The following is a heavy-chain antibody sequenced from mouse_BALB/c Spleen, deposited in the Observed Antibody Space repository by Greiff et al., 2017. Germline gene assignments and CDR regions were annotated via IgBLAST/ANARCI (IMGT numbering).Heavy chain of an antibody. CDR3: ARQELAFDY. CDR1: GFTFSSYG. CDR2: ISSGGSYT. Sequence: EVQGVESGGDLVKPGGSLKLSCAASGFTFSSYGMSWVRQTPDKRLEWVATISSGGSYTYYPDSVKGRFTISRDNAKNTLYLQMSSLKSEDTAMYYCARQELAFDYWGQGTTLTVSS. V-gene: IGHV5-6*01. J-gene: IGHJ2*01. D-gene: IGHD4-1*01.